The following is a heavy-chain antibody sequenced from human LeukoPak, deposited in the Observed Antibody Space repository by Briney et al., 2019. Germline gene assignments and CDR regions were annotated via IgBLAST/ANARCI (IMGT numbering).Heavy chain of an antibody. CDR3: ARDRGTYFDY. CDR2: IYYTGNT. CDR1: GGSISSGYY. D-gene: IGHD1-7*01. Sequence: SETLSLTCTVSGGSISSGYYWSWIRQHPGKGLEWIGYIYYTGNTYYNPSLKSRVTISVDTSRIQLSLKLSSVTAADTAVYYCARDRGTYFDYWGQGTLVTVSS. V-gene: IGHV4-31*03. J-gene: IGHJ4*02.